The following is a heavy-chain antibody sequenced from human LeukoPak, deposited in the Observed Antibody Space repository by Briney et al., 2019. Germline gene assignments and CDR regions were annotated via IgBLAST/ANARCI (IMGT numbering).Heavy chain of an antibody. J-gene: IGHJ6*04. D-gene: IGHD2-15*01. V-gene: IGHV3-48*03. Sequence: GGSLRLSRAASGFSFSTYEMNWVRQAPGKGLEWLSYISSSGSAIYSADSVKGRFTISRDNAKNSLYLQMNSLRAEDTAVYYCVRGLVVAATPPYSYYGMDVWGKGTTVTVSS. CDR2: ISSSGSAI. CDR3: VRGLVVAATPPYSYYGMDV. CDR1: GFSFSTYE.